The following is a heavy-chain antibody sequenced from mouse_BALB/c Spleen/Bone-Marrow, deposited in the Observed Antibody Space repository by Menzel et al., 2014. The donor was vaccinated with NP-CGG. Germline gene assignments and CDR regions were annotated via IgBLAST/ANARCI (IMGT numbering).Heavy chain of an antibody. D-gene: IGHD2-4*01. V-gene: IGHV5-6-5*01. Sequence: EVQVVESGGGLVKPGGSLKLSCAASGFTFSSYAMSWVRQTPEKRLEWVASISSGGSTYYPDSVKGRFTISRDNARNILYLQMSSLRSEDTAVYYCARVVFYDYDVWFAYGGQGTLVTVSA. CDR3: ARVVFYDYDVWFAY. CDR1: GFTFSSYA. CDR2: ISSGGST. J-gene: IGHJ3*01.